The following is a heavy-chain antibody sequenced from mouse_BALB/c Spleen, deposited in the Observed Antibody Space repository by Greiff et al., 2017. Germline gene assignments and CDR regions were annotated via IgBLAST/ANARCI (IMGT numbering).Heavy chain of an antibody. V-gene: IGHV5-6*01. J-gene: IGHJ2*01. CDR2: ISSGGSYT. Sequence: VQLKQSGGDLVKPGGSLKLSCAASGFTFSSYGMSWVRQTPDKRLEWVATISSGGSYTYYPDSVKGRFTISRDNAKNTLYLQMSSLKSEDTAMYYCAKLGREDYFDYWGQGTTLTVSS. CDR1: GFTFSSYG. CDR3: AKLGREDYFDY. D-gene: IGHD4-1*01.